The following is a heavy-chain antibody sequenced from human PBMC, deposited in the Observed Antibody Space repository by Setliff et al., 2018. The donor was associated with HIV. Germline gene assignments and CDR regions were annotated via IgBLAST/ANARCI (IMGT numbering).Heavy chain of an antibody. CDR2: IIPMFATT. V-gene: IGHV1-69*13. D-gene: IGHD1-26*01. CDR3: ARGSRSGDHSYYYMDV. Sequence: ASVKVSCKVSGGTFSNYAISWVRQAPGQGLDWMGEIIPMFATTNYSQKFHGRVTITADEATGAAYMELSSLKSEDAALYYCARGSRSGDHSYYYMDVWGTGTTVTVS. CDR1: GGTFSNYA. J-gene: IGHJ6*03.